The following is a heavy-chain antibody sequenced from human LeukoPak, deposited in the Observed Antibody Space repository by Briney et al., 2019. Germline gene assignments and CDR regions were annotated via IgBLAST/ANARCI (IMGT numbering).Heavy chain of an antibody. CDR1: GGTFSSYA. CDR3: ARGLDGYNDYWYFDL. J-gene: IGHJ2*01. V-gene: IGHV1-69*13. CDR2: IIPIFGTA. D-gene: IGHD5-24*01. Sequence: SVKVSCKASGGTFSSYAISWVRQAPGQGLEWMGGIIPIFGTANYAQKFQGRVTITADESTSTAYMELSSLRSEDTAVYYCARGLDGYNDYWYFDLWGRGTLVNVAS.